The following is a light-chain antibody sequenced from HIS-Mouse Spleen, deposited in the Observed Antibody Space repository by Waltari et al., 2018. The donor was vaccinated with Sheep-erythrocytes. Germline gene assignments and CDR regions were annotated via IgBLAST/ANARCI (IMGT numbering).Light chain of an antibody. Sequence: QSALTQPRSVSGSPGQSVTISCTGTSSDVGGYNLVSWYQPHPGKAPKLMIYEGSKRPSGVSNRFSGSKSGNTASLTISGLQAEDEADYYCCSYAGSSTLVFGGGTKLTVL. J-gene: IGLJ2*01. V-gene: IGLV2-23*01. CDR2: EGS. CDR3: CSYAGSSTLV. CDR1: SSDVGGYNL.